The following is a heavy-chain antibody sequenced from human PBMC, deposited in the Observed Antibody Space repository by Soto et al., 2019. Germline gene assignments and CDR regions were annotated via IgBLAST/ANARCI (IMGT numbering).Heavy chain of an antibody. J-gene: IGHJ4*02. CDR1: GGSFTSNNW. CDR2: IYRTGST. D-gene: IGHD1-7*01. V-gene: IGHV4-4*02. Sequence: QVQLQESGPGLVKPSGTLSLTCAVSGGSFTSNNWWTWVRQPPGQGLEWIGEIYRTGSTNYNPSLKSRVTISLGKSENQVSLKVTSLTAADTAVYYCASRDPGTSVDYWGQGTLVTVSS. CDR3: ASRDPGTSVDY.